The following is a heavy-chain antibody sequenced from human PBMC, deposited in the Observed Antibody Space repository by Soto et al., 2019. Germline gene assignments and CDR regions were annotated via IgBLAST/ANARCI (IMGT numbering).Heavy chain of an antibody. CDR2: IYYSGSA. V-gene: IGHV4-39*01. D-gene: IGHD2-2*01. CDR1: GGSIPRSSGYY. CDR3: ARHVQPLLVKNWFDS. J-gene: IGHJ5*01. Sequence: QLQLQESGPGLVKPSETLSLTCTVSGGSIPRSSGYYWVWVRQPPGKGLEYVGSIYYSGSAYYNPSLKSLVTMSVDTSKNQFSLKLNSVTAADTAVYYCARHVQPLLVKNWFDSWGQGTLVSVSS.